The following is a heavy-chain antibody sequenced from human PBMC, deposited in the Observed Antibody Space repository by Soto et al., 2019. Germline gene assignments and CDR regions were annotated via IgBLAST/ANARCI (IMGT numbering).Heavy chain of an antibody. CDR3: ARKPRWLGYYGMDV. Sequence: QVQLQQWGAGLLKPSETLSLTCAVYGGSFSGYYWSWIRQPPGKGLEWIGEINHSGSTNYNPSLTRRVTISVDTPKNQFSLKLSSVTAADTAVYYCARKPRWLGYYGMDVWGQGTTVTVSS. CDR1: GGSFSGYY. CDR2: INHSGST. V-gene: IGHV4-34*01. D-gene: IGHD6-19*01. J-gene: IGHJ6*02.